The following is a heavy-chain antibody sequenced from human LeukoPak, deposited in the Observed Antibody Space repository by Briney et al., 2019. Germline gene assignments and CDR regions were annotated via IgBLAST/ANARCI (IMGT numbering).Heavy chain of an antibody. CDR1: GGSFSGYY. D-gene: IGHD3-10*01. CDR2: INHSGST. V-gene: IGHV4-34*01. Sequence: SETLSLTCAVYGGSFSGYYWSWIRQPPAKGLEWIGEINHSGSTNYNPSLKSRVTISVDTSKNQFSLKLSSVTAADTAVYYCARVPRYYYGSGSWRNWFDPWGQGTLVTVSS. CDR3: ARVPRYYYGSGSWRNWFDP. J-gene: IGHJ5*02.